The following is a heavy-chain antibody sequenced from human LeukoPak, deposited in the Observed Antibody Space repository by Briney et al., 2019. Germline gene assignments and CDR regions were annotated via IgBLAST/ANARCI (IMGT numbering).Heavy chain of an antibody. D-gene: IGHD6-19*01. CDR3: AGVQQWRAPYDY. CDR2: IYYSGST. CDR1: GGSISSGDYY. J-gene: IGHJ4*02. V-gene: IGHV4-30-4*01. Sequence: KSSQTLSLTCTVSGGSISSGDYYWSWIRQPPGKGLEWIGYIYYSGSTYYNPSLKSRVTISVDTSKNQFSLKLSSVTAADTAVYYCAGVQQWRAPYDYWGQGTLVTVSS.